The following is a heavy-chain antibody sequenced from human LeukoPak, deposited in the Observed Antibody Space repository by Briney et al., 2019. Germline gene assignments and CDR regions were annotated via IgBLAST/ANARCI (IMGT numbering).Heavy chain of an antibody. V-gene: IGHV4-30-2*01. CDR3: ARGRHWYFDL. Sequence: PSETLSLTCAVSGGSISSDGYSWTWIRQPPGKGLEWIGSIFHGGSTYYNPSLKSRVTMSVDRSKNQFSLTLTSVTAADTAMYYCARGRHWYFDLWGRGTLVTVSS. CDR1: GGSISSDGYS. J-gene: IGHJ2*01. CDR2: IFHGGST.